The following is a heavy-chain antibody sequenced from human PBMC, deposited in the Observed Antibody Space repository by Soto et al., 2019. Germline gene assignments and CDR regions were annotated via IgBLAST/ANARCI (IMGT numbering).Heavy chain of an antibody. D-gene: IGHD6-19*01. V-gene: IGHV3-73*01. J-gene: IGHJ4*02. CDR1: GFTFSGST. CDR2: IPSKTNTYAT. Sequence: GGSLRLSCAASGFTFSGSTIHWVRQTSGIGLEWVGRIPSKTNTYATAYAASVKGRFTISRDDSKNTAYLQMNSLKTEDTAVYYCTRQHLDVPVASAIDYWGQGTLVTVSS. CDR3: TRQHLDVPVASAIDY.